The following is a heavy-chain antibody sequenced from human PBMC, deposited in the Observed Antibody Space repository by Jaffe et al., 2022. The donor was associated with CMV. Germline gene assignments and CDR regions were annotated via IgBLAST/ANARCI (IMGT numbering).Heavy chain of an antibody. Sequence: QVQLVESGGGVVQPGRSLRLSCAASGFTFSSYGMHWVRQAPGKGLEWVAVIWYDGSNKYYADSVKGRFTISRDNSKNTLYLQMNSLRAEDTAVYYCARDGRADIVVVVAAPDYYYGMDVWGQGTTVTVSS. D-gene: IGHD2-15*01. CDR2: IWYDGSNK. CDR3: ARDGRADIVVVVAAPDYYYGMDV. CDR1: GFTFSSYG. V-gene: IGHV3-33*01. J-gene: IGHJ6*02.